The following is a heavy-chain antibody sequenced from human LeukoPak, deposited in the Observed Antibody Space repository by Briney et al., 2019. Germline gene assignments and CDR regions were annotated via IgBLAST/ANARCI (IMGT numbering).Heavy chain of an antibody. D-gene: IGHD6-6*01. CDR3: AKGRSIAARPWYFDY. J-gene: IGHJ4*02. V-gene: IGHV3-30*02. CDR2: IRYDGSNK. Sequence: GGSLRLSCAASGFTFSSYAMSWVRQAPGKGLEWVAFIRYDGSNKYYADSVKGRFTISRDNSKNTLYLQMNSLRAEDTAVYYCAKGRSIAARPWYFDYWGQRTLVTVSS. CDR1: GFTFSSYA.